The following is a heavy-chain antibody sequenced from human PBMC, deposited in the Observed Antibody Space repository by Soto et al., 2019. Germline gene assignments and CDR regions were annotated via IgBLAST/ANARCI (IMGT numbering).Heavy chain of an antibody. D-gene: IGHD1-1*01. V-gene: IGHV3-30-3*01. CDR3: AREGPVQLERRCYFDY. CDR1: GFTFSSYA. CDR2: ISYDGSNK. J-gene: IGHJ4*02. Sequence: QVQLVESGGGVVQPGRSLRLSCAASGFTFSSYAMHWVRQAPGKGLEWVAVISYDGSNKYYADSVKGRFTISRDNSKNTLYLQMNSLRAEDTAVYYCAREGPVQLERRCYFDYWGQGTLVTVSS.